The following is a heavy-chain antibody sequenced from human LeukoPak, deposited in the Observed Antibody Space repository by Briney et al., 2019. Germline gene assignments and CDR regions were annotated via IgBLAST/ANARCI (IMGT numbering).Heavy chain of an antibody. CDR1: EYTFTDYY. V-gene: IGHV1-2*02. J-gene: IGHJ3*02. D-gene: IGHD3-22*01. CDR2: INCKSGAT. CDR3: ARQSLDYYETLDAFDI. Sequence: ASVKVSCKAPEYTFTDYYIHWMRQAPGQGLEWMGWINCKSGATSYAQKFRGRVTMTKDRPIRTAYMELSRLKSDDTAVYYCARQSLDYYETLDAFDIWGQGTVVTVSS.